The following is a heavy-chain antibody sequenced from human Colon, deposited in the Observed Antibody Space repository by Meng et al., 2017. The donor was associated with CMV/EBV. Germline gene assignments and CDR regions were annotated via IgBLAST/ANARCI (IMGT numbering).Heavy chain of an antibody. J-gene: IGHJ4*02. V-gene: IGHV1-2*02. D-gene: IGHD6-19*01. CDR1: GYTFTAYY. Sequence: GYTFTAYYRHWVRQAPGQGLEWMGWINPNTGGTNYEQKFQGRVTMTRDTSINTAYMELSRLRSDDTAVYYCAKIGTLTTGWFDVDYWGQGTLVTVSS. CDR3: AKIGTLTTGWFDVDY. CDR2: INPNTGGT.